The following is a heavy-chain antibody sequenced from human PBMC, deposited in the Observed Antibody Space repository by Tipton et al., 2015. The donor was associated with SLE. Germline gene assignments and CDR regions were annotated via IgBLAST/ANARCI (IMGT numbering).Heavy chain of an antibody. D-gene: IGHD3-10*01. CDR2: IYPGDSDT. CDR3: ARHRDGSGSYYNE. V-gene: IGHV5-51*01. J-gene: IGHJ4*02. Sequence: VQLVQSGAEVKKPGESLKISCQGSGYRFNTYWIGWVRQMPGRGLEWMGIIYPGDSDTRYNPSFQGQVTISADKSINTAYVQWGSLKASDTAIYYCARHRDGSGSYYNEWGQGTLVTVSS. CDR1: GYRFNTYW.